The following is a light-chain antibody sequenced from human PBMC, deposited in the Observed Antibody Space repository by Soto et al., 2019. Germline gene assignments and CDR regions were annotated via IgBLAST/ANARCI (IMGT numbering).Light chain of an antibody. Sequence: EIVLTQSPGTLSLSPGERATLSCRASQSVSSSYLAWYQQKPGQAPRLLIYGASSRATGIPDRFSGSGSGTDFTLTISKLAPEDSAVYYCQQYGSSPQTCGQGTKLEIK. CDR2: GAS. CDR3: QQYGSSPQT. J-gene: IGKJ2*01. CDR1: QSVSSSY. V-gene: IGKV3-20*01.